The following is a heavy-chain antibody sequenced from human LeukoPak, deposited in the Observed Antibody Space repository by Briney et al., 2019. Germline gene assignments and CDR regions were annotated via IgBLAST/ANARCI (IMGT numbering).Heavy chain of an antibody. V-gene: IGHV4-34*01. CDR3: ARVPLWFGGYGMDV. CDR1: GGSFSGYY. CDR2: INHSGST. Sequence: SETLSLTCAVYGGSFSGYYWSWIRQPPGKGLEWIGEINHSGSTNYNPSLKSRVTISVDTSKNQFPLKLSSVTAADTAVYYCARVPLWFGGYGMDVWGQGTTVTVSS. D-gene: IGHD3-10*01. J-gene: IGHJ6*02.